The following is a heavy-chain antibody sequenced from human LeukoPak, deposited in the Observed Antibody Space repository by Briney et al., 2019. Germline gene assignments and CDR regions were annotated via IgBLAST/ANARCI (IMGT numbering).Heavy chain of an antibody. Sequence: SETLSLTCAVYGGSFSGFYWTWIRQPPGKRLEWIGDINHRGNTNYNPSLKSRVTISIDMSNNQFSLKVTSLTAADTAIYYCARGVYNWNYWGQGTLVTVSS. CDR2: INHRGNT. J-gene: IGHJ4*02. CDR1: GGSFSGFY. CDR3: ARGVYNWNY. D-gene: IGHD5/OR15-5a*01. V-gene: IGHV4-34*01.